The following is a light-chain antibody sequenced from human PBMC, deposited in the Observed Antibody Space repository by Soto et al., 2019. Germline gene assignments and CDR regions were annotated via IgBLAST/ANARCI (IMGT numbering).Light chain of an antibody. Sequence: QSVLTQPVSVSGSPGQSITISCTGNSSDVGGYNYVSWYQQHPGKAPKLMIYDVSNRPSGVSNRVSGSKSGNTASLTISGLQAEDEADYYCSSYTSSSTLVFGTGTKVTVL. J-gene: IGLJ1*01. CDR3: SSYTSSSTLV. CDR1: SSDVGGYNY. CDR2: DVS. V-gene: IGLV2-14*01.